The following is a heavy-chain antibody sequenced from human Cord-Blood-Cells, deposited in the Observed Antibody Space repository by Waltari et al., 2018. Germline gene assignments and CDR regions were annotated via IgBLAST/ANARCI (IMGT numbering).Heavy chain of an antibody. D-gene: IGHD3-3*01. CDR2: INAGNGNT. J-gene: IGHJ4*02. V-gene: IGHV1-3*01. Sequence: QVQLVQSGAEVKKPGSSVKVSCNASGYTFTSYAMHWVCQAPGQRLEWMGWINAGNGNTKYSQKFQGRVTITRDTSASTAYMELSSLRSEDTAVYYCARVGRYYDFWSGYYDYWGQGTLVTVSS. CDR3: ARVGRYYDFWSGYYDY. CDR1: GYTFTSYA.